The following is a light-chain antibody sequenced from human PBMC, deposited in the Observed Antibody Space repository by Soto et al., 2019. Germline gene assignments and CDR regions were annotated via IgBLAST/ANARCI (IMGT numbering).Light chain of an antibody. V-gene: IGKV3-20*01. CDR3: QQQGT. CDR1: QSLSSSY. J-gene: IGKJ2*01. CDR2: AAS. Sequence: EIVLTQSPGTLSLSPGERATVSCRASQSLSSSYVVWYQQKPGQAPRLLIYAASRRATGIPDRFSGSGSATQYTLTISRLEPEDFAVYYCQQQGTFGQGTKLDIK.